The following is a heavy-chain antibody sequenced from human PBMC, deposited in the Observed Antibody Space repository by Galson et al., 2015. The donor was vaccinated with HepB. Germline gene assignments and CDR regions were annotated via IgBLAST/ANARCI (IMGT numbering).Heavy chain of an antibody. CDR1: GFTFSSYG. Sequence: SLRLSCAASGFTFSSYGMHWVRQAPGKGLEWVAVISYDGSNKYYADSVKGRFTISRDNSKNTLYLQMNSLRAEDTAVYYCAKTYSNSHWYFDLWGRGTLVTVSS. CDR3: AKTYSNSHWYFDL. CDR2: ISYDGSNK. J-gene: IGHJ2*01. D-gene: IGHD4-11*01. V-gene: IGHV3-30*18.